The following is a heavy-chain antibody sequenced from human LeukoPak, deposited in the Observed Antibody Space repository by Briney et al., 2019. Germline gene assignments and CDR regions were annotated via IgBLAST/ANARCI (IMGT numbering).Heavy chain of an antibody. D-gene: IGHD3-9*01. Sequence: SETLSLTCTVSGGSISSSSYYWGWIRQPPGKGLEWIGSIYYSGSTYYNPSLKSRVTISVDTSKNQFSLKLSSVTAADTAVYYCAKGKNILTGCFDYWGQGTLVTVSS. J-gene: IGHJ4*02. CDR1: GGSISSSSYY. V-gene: IGHV4-39*07. CDR2: IYYSGST. CDR3: AKGKNILTGCFDY.